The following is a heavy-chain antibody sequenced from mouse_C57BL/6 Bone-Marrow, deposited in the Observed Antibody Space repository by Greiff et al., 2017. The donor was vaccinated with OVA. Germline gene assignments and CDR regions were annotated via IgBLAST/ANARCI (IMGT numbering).Heavy chain of an antibody. V-gene: IGHV3-8*01. CDR1: GYSITSDY. Sequence: VQLQQSGPGLAKPSQTLSLPCSVSGYSITSDYWNWIRQFPGHKLEYMGYISYSGSTYYNPSLKSRISITRDTSKNQYYLQLNSVTTEDTATDYCARSTTVVDFDYWGQGTTLTVSS. CDR3: ARSTTVVDFDY. D-gene: IGHD1-1*01. CDR2: ISYSGST. J-gene: IGHJ2*01.